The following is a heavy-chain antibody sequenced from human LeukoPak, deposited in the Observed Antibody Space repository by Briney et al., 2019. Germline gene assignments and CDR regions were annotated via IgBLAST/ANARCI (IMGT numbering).Heavy chain of an antibody. D-gene: IGHD4-17*01. J-gene: IGHJ4*02. Sequence: ALVKVSCKASGYTFTSYGISWVRQAPGQGLEWMGWISAYNGNTNYAQKLQGRVTMTTDTSTSTAYMELRSLRSDDTAVYYCASDGDYVGYFDYWGQGTLVTVSS. CDR2: ISAYNGNT. CDR1: GYTFTSYG. V-gene: IGHV1-18*01. CDR3: ASDGDYVGYFDY.